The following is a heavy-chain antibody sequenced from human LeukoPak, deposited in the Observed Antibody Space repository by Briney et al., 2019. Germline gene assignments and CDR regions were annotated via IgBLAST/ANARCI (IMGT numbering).Heavy chain of an antibody. V-gene: IGHV1-18*01. Sequence: ASVTVSCKASGYTFTSYGISWVRQAPGQGLEWMGWISVYNGNTNYAQKLQGRVTVTTDTSTSTAYMELRSLTSDDTAVYYCARVEEVRGGITSFDYWGQGTLVTVSS. CDR3: ARVEEVRGGITSFDY. CDR2: ISVYNGNT. J-gene: IGHJ4*02. D-gene: IGHD3-10*01. CDR1: GYTFTSYG.